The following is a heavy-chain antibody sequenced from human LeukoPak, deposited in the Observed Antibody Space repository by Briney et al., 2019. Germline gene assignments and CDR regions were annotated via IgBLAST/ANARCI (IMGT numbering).Heavy chain of an antibody. V-gene: IGHV1-24*01. J-gene: IGHJ4*02. Sequence: ASVKVSCKVSGYTLTELSMHWVRQAPGKGLEWMGGFDPEDGETIYTQKFQGRVTMTEDTSTDTAYMELSSLRSEDTAVYYCATVPTGKYSGSYLALGAFDYWGQGTLSPSPQ. CDR2: FDPEDGET. CDR3: ATVPTGKYSGSYLALGAFDY. CDR1: GYTLTELS. D-gene: IGHD1-26*01.